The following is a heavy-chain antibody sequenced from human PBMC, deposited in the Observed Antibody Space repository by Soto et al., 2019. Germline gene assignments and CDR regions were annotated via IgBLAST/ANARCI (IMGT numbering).Heavy chain of an antibody. J-gene: IGHJ5*02. CDR2: IIPIFGTA. CDR3: ATQFREYNWFDP. Sequence: GASVKVSCKASGGTFSSYAISWVRQAPGQGLEWMGGIIPIFGTANYAQKFQGRVTITADESTSTAYMELSSLRSEDTAVYYCATQFREYNWFDPCGQGTLVTVSS. D-gene: IGHD3-10*01. CDR1: GGTFSSYA. V-gene: IGHV1-69*13.